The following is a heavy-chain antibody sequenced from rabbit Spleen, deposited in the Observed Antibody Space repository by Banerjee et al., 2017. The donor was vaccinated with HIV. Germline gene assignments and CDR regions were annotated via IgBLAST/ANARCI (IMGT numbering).Heavy chain of an antibody. CDR3: ARAYANSNYGTGLNL. D-gene: IGHD8-1*01. V-gene: IGHV1S45*01. CDR1: GFSFSNGYD. Sequence: QEQLVESGGGLVKPGASLTLTCTASGFSFSNGYDMSWVRQAPGQGLEWIGYIYTSSGSTWYASWVNARFTISKTSSTTVTQQMTGLTAADTATYFCARAYANSNYGTGLNLWGQGTLVTVS. CDR2: IYTSSGST. J-gene: IGHJ4*01.